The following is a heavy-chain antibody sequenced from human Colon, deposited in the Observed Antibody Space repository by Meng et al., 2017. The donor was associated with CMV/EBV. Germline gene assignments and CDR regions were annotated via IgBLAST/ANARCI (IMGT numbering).Heavy chain of an antibody. CDR2: IRYDGNLK. CDR1: GFSFSSHV. CDR3: ARDPLRFLEWQGDGLDV. Sequence: GESLKISCAASGFSFSSHVMHWVRQAPGKGLEWVAFIRYDGNLKYYADSVKGRFTISRDNSQDTLHLQMNTLRSDDTAVYYCARDPLRFLEWQGDGLDVWGQGTTVTVSS. J-gene: IGHJ6*02. D-gene: IGHD3-3*01. V-gene: IGHV3-30*02.